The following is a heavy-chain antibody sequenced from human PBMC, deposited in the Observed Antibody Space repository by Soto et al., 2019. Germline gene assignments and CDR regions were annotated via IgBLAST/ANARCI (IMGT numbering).Heavy chain of an antibody. D-gene: IGHD5-12*01. CDR2: IYHSGST. J-gene: IGHJ4*02. V-gene: IGHV4-30-2*01. CDR1: GGSISSGGYS. Sequence: SETLSLTCAVSGGSISSGGYSWSWIRQPPGKGLEWIGYIYHSGSTYYNPSLKSRVTISVDRSKNQFSLKLSSVTAADTAVYYWAAGGGLPRYYWGQGTLVTVSS. CDR3: AAGGGLPRYY.